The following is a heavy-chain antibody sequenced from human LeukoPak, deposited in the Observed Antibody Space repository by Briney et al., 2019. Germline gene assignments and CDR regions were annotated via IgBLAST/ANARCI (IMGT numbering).Heavy chain of an antibody. CDR2: ISSSTSTI. J-gene: IGHJ4*02. D-gene: IGHD5-12*01. CDR1: GFTFSSYS. CDR3: ARDPGSGYEEHFDY. V-gene: IGHV3-48*01. Sequence: PGGSLRLSCAASGFTFSSYSMSWVRQAPGKGLEWASYISSSTSTIYYADSVKGRFTISRDNSKNTLYLQMNSLRAEDTAVYYCARDPGSGYEEHFDYWGQGTLVTVSS.